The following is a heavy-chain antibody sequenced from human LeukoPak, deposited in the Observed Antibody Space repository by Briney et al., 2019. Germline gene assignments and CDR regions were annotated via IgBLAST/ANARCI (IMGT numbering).Heavy chain of an antibody. CDR1: GFTFSNYG. J-gene: IGHJ5*02. CDR3: AKSFAAARNWFDP. Sequence: PGGSLRLSCAASGFTFSNYGMHWVRQAPGKGLEWLAVISYDGSDKYYADSVKGRFTISRDNSKTTLYLQMNSLRAEDTAVYYCAKSFAAARNWFDPWGQGTLVTVSS. D-gene: IGHD6-13*01. CDR2: ISYDGSDK. V-gene: IGHV3-30*18.